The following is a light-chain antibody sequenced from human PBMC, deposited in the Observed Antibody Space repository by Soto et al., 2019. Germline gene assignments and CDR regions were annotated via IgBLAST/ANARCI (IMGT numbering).Light chain of an antibody. J-gene: IGKJ1*01. CDR3: QQYKSYSRT. Sequence: DIQMTQSPSTLSASVGARATITCRASESISSWLAWYQQKPGKAPKLLIYKASNLESGVPSRFSGSGSGTEFTLTISSLQPDDFATYYCQQYKSYSRTFGQGTKVDIK. V-gene: IGKV1-5*03. CDR2: KAS. CDR1: ESISSW.